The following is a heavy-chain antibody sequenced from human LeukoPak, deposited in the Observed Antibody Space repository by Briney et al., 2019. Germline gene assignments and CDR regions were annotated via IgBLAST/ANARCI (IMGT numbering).Heavy chain of an antibody. V-gene: IGHV3-21*01. CDR1: GSTFSSYS. CDR3: ARDPSWLVWSKNYYYYMDV. Sequence: PGGSLRLSCAASGSTFSSYSMNWVRQAPGKGLEWVSSISSSSSYIYYADSVKGRFTISRDNAKNSLYLQMNSLRAEDTAVYYCARDPSWLVWSKNYYYYMDVWGKGTTVTVSS. CDR2: ISSSSSYI. D-gene: IGHD6-19*01. J-gene: IGHJ6*03.